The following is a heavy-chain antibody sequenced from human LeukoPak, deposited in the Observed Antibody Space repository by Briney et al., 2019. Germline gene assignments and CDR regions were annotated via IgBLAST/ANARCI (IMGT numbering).Heavy chain of an antibody. CDR3: ARVKYYYGSGTFDY. Sequence: PSETLSLTCAVYGGSFSGYYWSWIRQPPGKGLEWIGEINHSGSTNYNPSLKSRVTISVDTSKNQFSLKLSSVTAADTAVYYCARVKYYYGSGTFDYWGQGTLVTVSS. CDR2: INHSGST. J-gene: IGHJ4*02. V-gene: IGHV4-34*01. D-gene: IGHD3-10*01. CDR1: GGSFSGYY.